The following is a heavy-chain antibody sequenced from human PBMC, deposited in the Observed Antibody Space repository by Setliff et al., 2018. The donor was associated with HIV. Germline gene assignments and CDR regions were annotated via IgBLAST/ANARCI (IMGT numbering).Heavy chain of an antibody. CDR2: VFFSGTT. D-gene: IGHD3-10*01. Sequence: PSETLSLTCTVFGGSISGSNYYWGWIRQPPGKGLEWIGSVFFSGTTYYNPSLRSRIAISVDTSKSDFSLRLNSVTAADTAVYYCARLVRQTYGSGTFYNYYYYMDVWGKGTTVTVSS. J-gene: IGHJ6*03. V-gene: IGHV4-39*02. CDR1: GGSISGSNYY. CDR3: ARLVRQTYGSGTFYNYYYYMDV.